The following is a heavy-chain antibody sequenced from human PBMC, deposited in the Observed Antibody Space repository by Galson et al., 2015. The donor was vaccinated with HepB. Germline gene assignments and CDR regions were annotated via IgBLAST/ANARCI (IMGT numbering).Heavy chain of an antibody. CDR1: GFTFSDYS. CDR3: ARGGDRYFDWLSSLYYYAMED. J-gene: IGHJ6*02. D-gene: IGHD3-9*01. CDR2: ITSNSDYI. Sequence: SLRLSCAAPGFTFSDYSMNWIRQAPGKGLEWVSSITSNSDYIYYGDSVKGRFTISRDNAKNSLFLQMNSLRAEDTAVYYCARGGDRYFDWLSSLYYYAMEDWGQGTTVTVSS. V-gene: IGHV3-21*01.